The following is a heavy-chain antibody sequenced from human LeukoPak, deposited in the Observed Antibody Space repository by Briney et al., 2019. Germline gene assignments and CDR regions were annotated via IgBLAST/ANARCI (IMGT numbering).Heavy chain of an antibody. V-gene: IGHV4-4*07. D-gene: IGHD3-9*01. CDR2: IYTSGST. CDR3: ARGGGNLLPYFDPKYYYYMDV. Sequence: SETLSLTCTVSGGSISSYYWSWIRQPAGKGLEWIGRIYTSGSTNYNPSLKSRVTMSVDTSKNQFSLKLSSVTAADTAVYYCARGGGNLLPYFDPKYYYYMDVWGKGTTVTVSS. CDR1: GGSISSYY. J-gene: IGHJ6*03.